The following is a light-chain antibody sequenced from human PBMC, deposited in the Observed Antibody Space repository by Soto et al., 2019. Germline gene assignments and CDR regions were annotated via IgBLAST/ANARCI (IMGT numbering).Light chain of an antibody. CDR2: ASS. CDR3: QQSYSNYLS. V-gene: IGKV1-39*01. J-gene: IGKJ4*01. CDR1: QNIYTY. Sequence: DIQLTQSPSSLSASVGDRVTISCRASQNIYTYVNWYQLKPGKAPKLLIFASSTLQSGVPSRFRGRGSWANFSLTIRKLQPEDFGTYYCQQSYSNYLSFGGGNRVEV.